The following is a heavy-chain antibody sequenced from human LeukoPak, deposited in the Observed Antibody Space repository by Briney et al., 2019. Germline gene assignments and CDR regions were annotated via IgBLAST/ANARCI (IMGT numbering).Heavy chain of an antibody. V-gene: IGHV1-46*01. CDR1: GYTFTSYY. Sequence: GASVKVSCKASGYTFTSYYMHWVRQAPGQGLEWMGIINPSGGSTSYAQKFQGRVTMTRDMSTSTAYMELSRLRSDDTAVYFCARVGAAYQDSNYWGQGTLVTVSS. CDR3: ARVGAAYQDSNY. D-gene: IGHD1-26*01. J-gene: IGHJ4*02. CDR2: INPSGGST.